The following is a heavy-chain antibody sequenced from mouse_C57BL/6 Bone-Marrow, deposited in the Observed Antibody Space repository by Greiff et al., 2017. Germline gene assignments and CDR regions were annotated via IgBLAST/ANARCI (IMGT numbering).Heavy chain of an antibody. CDR3: ARHERYYDYEGYFDY. CDR1: GYIFTEYT. V-gene: IGHV1-62-2*01. D-gene: IGHD2-4*01. J-gene: IGHJ2*01. Sequence: QVQLKQSGAELVKPGASVKLSCKASGYIFTEYTIHWVKQRSGQGLGWIGWFYPGSGSIKYNERFQDKATLTADKSSNTVYMELSRLTSEDSAVYFWARHERYYDYEGYFDYWGQGTTLTVSS. CDR2: FYPGSGSI.